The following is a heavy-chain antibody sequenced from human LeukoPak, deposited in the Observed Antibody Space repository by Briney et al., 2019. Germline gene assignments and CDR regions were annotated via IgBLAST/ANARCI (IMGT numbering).Heavy chain of an antibody. J-gene: IGHJ4*02. CDR1: GGSISSGGYY. CDR2: IYYSGST. Sequence: SETLSLTCTVSGGSISSGGYYWSWIRQHPGKGLEWIGYIYYSGSTYYNPSLKSRVTTSVDTSKNQFSLKLSSVTAADTAVYYCAREGYYDSSFDYWGQGTLVTVSS. V-gene: IGHV4-31*03. D-gene: IGHD3-22*01. CDR3: AREGYYDSSFDY.